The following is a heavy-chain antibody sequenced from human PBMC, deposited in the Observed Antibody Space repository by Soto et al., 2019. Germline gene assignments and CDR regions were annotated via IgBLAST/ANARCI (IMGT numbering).Heavy chain of an antibody. Sequence: QVQLQESGPGLVKPSQTLSLTCTVSGGSISSGGYYWSWIRQHPGKGLEWIGYIYYSGSTYYNPSLKIRVTLSVDTSKNQFSLKLSSVTAAATAVYYCARTGYYSEADYWVQGTLVTVSS. J-gene: IGHJ4*02. CDR3: ARTGYYSEADY. V-gene: IGHV4-31*03. D-gene: IGHD3-22*01. CDR2: IYYSGST. CDR1: GGSISSGGYY.